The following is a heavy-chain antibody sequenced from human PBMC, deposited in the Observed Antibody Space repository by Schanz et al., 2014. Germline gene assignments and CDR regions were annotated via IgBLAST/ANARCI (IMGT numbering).Heavy chain of an antibody. Sequence: QVQLVQSGAEVKKPGASEKVSCKASGYTFTSYAMHWVRQAPGHRPEWMVRINTGNGYTHYSETFQDRVTISADTSASTAYMEVRSLTSEDTALYYCTRGGYSYALSAFDIWGQGTMVTVSS. CDR2: INTGNGYT. D-gene: IGHD5-18*01. CDR1: GYTFTSYA. J-gene: IGHJ3*02. CDR3: TRGGYSYALSAFDI. V-gene: IGHV1-3*04.